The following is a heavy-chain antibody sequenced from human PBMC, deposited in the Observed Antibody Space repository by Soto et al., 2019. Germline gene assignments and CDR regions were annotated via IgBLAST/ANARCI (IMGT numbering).Heavy chain of an antibody. V-gene: IGHV3-23*01. CDR2: FSGSGGST. J-gene: IGHJ6*02. CDR3: ARDWPGDTCPGLDV. Sequence: EVQLLESGGGLVQPGGSLRLSCAAAGFTFSNYALTWVRQSPGKGLELVSTFSGSGGSTYYADSVRGRFTISRDNPKNTLFLQMNSLKVEDTAIYYCARDWPGDTCPGLDVWGQGTTVSVSS. CDR1: GFTFSNYA.